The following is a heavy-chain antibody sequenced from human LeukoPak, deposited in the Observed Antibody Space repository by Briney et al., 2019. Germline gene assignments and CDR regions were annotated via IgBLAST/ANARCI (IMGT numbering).Heavy chain of an antibody. Sequence: GGSPRLSCAASGFTFSSYVMSWVRQAPGKGLEWVSAINPSGGSTYYADSVKGRFTISRDNSKNTLHLQMNSLRAEDTAVYYCAKEGSSWYYFDYWGQGTLVTVSS. D-gene: IGHD6-13*01. J-gene: IGHJ4*02. CDR1: GFTFSSYV. CDR2: INPSGGST. CDR3: AKEGSSWYYFDY. V-gene: IGHV3-23*01.